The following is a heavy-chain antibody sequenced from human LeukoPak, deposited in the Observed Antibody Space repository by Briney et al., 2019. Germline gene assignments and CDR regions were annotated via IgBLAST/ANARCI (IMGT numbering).Heavy chain of an antibody. D-gene: IGHD6-6*01. Sequence: PSQTLSLTCTVSGGSISSGGYYWSWIRQHPGKGLEWIGYIYYSGSTYYNPSLKSRVTISVDTSKNQFSLKLSSVTAADTAVYYCATRKYPTSAFDIWGQGTMVTVSS. V-gene: IGHV4-31*03. CDR1: GGSISSGGYY. CDR3: ATRKYPTSAFDI. CDR2: IYYSGST. J-gene: IGHJ3*02.